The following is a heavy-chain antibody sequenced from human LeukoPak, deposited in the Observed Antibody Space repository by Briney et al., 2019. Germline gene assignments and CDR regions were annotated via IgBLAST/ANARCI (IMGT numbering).Heavy chain of an antibody. J-gene: IGHJ4*02. V-gene: IGHV3-23*01. CDR1: GFTFSSYA. D-gene: IGHD2-2*02. CDR3: AKDSWEYCSSTICYKGSLD. CDR2: ISGSGGST. Sequence: GASLRLSCAASGFTFSSYAMSWVRQAPGKGLEWVSAISGSGGSTYYADSVKGRFTISRDNSKNTLYLQMNSLRAEDTAVYYCAKDSWEYCSSTICYKGSLDWGQGTLVTVSS.